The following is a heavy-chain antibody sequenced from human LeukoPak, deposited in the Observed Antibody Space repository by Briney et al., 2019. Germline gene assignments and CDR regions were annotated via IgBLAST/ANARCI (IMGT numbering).Heavy chain of an antibody. CDR1: ELTLSDHW. J-gene: IGHJ5*02. D-gene: IGHD3-10*01. Sequence: PGGSLRLSCAPSELTLSDHWMSWVRQAPGRGLEWVAHINQAGSEKQNVDSVKGRFTISRDNTRNSLFLHMNSLRPEDSAVYYCARGHYGLASWGQGTLVTVSS. CDR2: INQAGSEK. CDR3: ARGHYGLAS. V-gene: IGHV3-7*04.